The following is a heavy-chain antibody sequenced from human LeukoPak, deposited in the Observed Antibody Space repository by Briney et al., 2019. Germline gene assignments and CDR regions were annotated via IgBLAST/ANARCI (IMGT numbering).Heavy chain of an antibody. CDR1: GSTFNSYW. D-gene: IGHD2/OR15-2a*01. Sequence: PGGSLRLSCAASGSTFNSYWISWVRQAPGKGLEWPANINQDGSEKYYVDSVKGRFTISRDNAKNSLYLQMNSLRAEDTAVYYCTTFYTRLTDYWGQGTLVTVSS. CDR2: INQDGSEK. V-gene: IGHV3-7*05. CDR3: TTFYTRLTDY. J-gene: IGHJ4*02.